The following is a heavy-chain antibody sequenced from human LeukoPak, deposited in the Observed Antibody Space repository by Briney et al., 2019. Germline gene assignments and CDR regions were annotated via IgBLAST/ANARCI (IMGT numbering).Heavy chain of an antibody. CDR2: IYYSGST. D-gene: IGHD6-13*01. J-gene: IGHJ3*02. CDR3: ARAPGYSSSWYSAFDI. Sequence: SETLSLTCAVYGGSFSGYYWSWIRQPPGKGLEWIGYIYYSGSTNYNPSLKSRVTISVDTSKTQFSLKLSSVTAADTAVYYCARAPGYSSSWYSAFDIWGQGTMVTVSS. CDR1: GGSFSGYY. V-gene: IGHV4-59*01.